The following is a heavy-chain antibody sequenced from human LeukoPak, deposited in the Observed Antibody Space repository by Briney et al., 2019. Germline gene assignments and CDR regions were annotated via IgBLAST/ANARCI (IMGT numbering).Heavy chain of an antibody. J-gene: IGHJ4*02. D-gene: IGHD6-6*01. Sequence: GESLKISCKGSGYSFSNYWIGWVRQMPGRGLEWMGIIYPGDSDFRYSPSFQGQVTISADKSFSTAYLQWSSLKASDTAMYYCARIMSEQFALGYFDYWGQGTLVTVSS. CDR2: IYPGDSDF. CDR1: GYSFSNYW. CDR3: ARIMSEQFALGYFDY. V-gene: IGHV5-51*01.